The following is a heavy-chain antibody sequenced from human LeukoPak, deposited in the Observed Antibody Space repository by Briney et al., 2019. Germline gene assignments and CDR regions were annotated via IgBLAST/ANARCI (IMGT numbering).Heavy chain of an antibody. CDR1: GFTFSTYA. CDR2: ISGGGNST. Sequence: PGGSLRLSCAASGFTFSTYAMSWVRQAPGKGLEWVSGISGGGNSTYYADSVKGRFTISRDNSKNTLYLQMNSLRAEDTAVYYCAQVAAGRWFFDYWGQGTLVTVSS. V-gene: IGHV3-23*01. CDR3: AQVAAGRWFFDY. D-gene: IGHD6-13*01. J-gene: IGHJ4*02.